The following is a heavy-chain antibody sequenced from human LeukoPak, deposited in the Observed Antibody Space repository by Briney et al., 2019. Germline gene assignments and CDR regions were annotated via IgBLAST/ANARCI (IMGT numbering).Heavy chain of an antibody. V-gene: IGHV4-39*01. D-gene: IGHD3-3*01. Sequence: SETLSLTCTVSGDSISRTYFYWGWILQPPGKGLEWIGSIYYSGTTNYNPSLKSRVTISVDTSKKQFSLKLRSVTAADTAVYYCARLPRYDFWSWGQGTLVSVSS. J-gene: IGHJ4*02. CDR1: GDSISRTYFY. CDR2: IYYSGTT. CDR3: ARLPRYDFWS.